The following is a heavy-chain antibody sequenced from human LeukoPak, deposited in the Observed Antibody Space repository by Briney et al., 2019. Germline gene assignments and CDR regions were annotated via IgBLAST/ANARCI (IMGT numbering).Heavy chain of an antibody. D-gene: IGHD6-13*01. Sequence: GGSLRISCSASGFTFDDYALHWVRQAPGKGLEWVPCISWNSGSIGYADSVKGRFTISRDNAKNSLYLQMNSLRAEDTALYYCAKDSSSWTYYYYGMDVWGQGTTVTVSS. V-gene: IGHV3-9*01. CDR3: AKDSSSWTYYYYGMDV. J-gene: IGHJ6*02. CDR2: ISWNSGSI. CDR1: GFTFDDYA.